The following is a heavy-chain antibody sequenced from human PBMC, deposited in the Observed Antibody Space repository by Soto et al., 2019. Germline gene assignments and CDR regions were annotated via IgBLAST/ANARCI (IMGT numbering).Heavy chain of an antibody. CDR2: INHSGST. CDR1: GGSFSGYY. V-gene: IGHV4-34*01. CDR3: ARPTYYDVWSAIRWFDP. D-gene: IGHD3-3*01. Sequence: QVQLQQWGAGLLKPSETLSLTCAVYGGSFSGYYWSWIRQPPGKGLEWIGEINHSGSTNYNPSLKSRVTISVDTSKNQFSLKLSSVTAADTAVYYCARPTYYDVWSAIRWFDPWGQGTLVTVSS. J-gene: IGHJ5*02.